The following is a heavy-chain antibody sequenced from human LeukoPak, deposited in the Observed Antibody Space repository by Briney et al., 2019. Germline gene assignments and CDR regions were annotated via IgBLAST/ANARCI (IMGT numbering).Heavy chain of an antibody. CDR1: GFVFSNHW. V-gene: IGHV3-7*01. Sequence: GGSLRLSCAASGFVFSNHWMTWVRQAPGKGLEWVANINERGSETYYADYVKGRFTISRDNTKKSLFLQLNSLDVEDTATYYCAKDYSFSNFNWGQGTLVTVSS. J-gene: IGHJ4*02. CDR3: AKDYSFSNFN. D-gene: IGHD2-15*01. CDR2: INERGSET.